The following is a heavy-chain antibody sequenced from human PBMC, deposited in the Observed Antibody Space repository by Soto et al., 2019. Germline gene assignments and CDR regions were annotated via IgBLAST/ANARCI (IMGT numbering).Heavy chain of an antibody. D-gene: IGHD2-21*01. Sequence: GGSLRLSCAASGFTFSSYSMNWVRQAPGKGPVWVSRINSDGSITGYADSVKGRFTISRDNAKNTLYLQMNSLSAEDTAVYYCARRDQIAYYYGMDVWGQGTTVTVSS. J-gene: IGHJ6*02. CDR3: ARRDQIAYYYGMDV. CDR2: INSDGSIT. V-gene: IGHV3-74*01. CDR1: GFTFSSYS.